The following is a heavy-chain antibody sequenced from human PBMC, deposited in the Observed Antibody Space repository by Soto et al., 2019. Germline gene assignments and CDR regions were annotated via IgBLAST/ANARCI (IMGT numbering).Heavy chain of an antibody. D-gene: IGHD6-6*01. Sequence: QVQLVESGGGVVQPGRSLRLSCAASGFTFSSYAMHWVRQAPGKGLEWVAVISYDGSNKYYADSVKGRFTISRDNSKNTLYLQMNSLRAEDTAVYYCARAIAARLWHFDYWGQGTLVTVSS. CDR3: ARAIAARLWHFDY. CDR2: ISYDGSNK. CDR1: GFTFSSYA. V-gene: IGHV3-30-3*01. J-gene: IGHJ4*02.